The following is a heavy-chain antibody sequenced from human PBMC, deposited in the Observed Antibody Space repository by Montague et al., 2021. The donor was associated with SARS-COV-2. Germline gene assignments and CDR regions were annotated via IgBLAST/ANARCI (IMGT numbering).Heavy chain of an antibody. CDR3: AKDPHYDFWSGYYFDY. CDR1: GFTFSSYA. CDR2: IYSGGSST. D-gene: IGHD3-3*01. V-gene: IGHV3-23*03. J-gene: IGHJ4*02. Sequence: SLRLSCAASGFTFSSYAMSWVRQAPGKGLEWVSVIYSGGSSTCYADSVKGRFTISRDNSKNTLYLQMNSLRAEDTAVYYCAKDPHYDFWSGYYFDYWGQGTLVTVSS.